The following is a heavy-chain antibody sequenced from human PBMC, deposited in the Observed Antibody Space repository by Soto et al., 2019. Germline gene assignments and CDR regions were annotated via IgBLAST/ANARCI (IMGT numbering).Heavy chain of an antibody. CDR1: GFTFSSYW. J-gene: IGHJ5*02. D-gene: IGHD3-10*01. Sequence: GGSLRLSCAASGFTFSSYWMSWVRQAPGKGLEWVANIKQDGSEKYYVDSVKGRFTISRDNAKNSLYLQMNSLRAEDTAVYYCARDPEGFGELRGMFDPWGQGTLVTVSS. CDR3: ARDPEGFGELRGMFDP. CDR2: IKQDGSEK. V-gene: IGHV3-7*05.